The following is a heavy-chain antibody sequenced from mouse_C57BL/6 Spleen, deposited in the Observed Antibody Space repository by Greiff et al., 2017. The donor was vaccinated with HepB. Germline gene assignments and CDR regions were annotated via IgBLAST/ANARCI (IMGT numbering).Heavy chain of an antibody. CDR3: ARSPSTVVADAMDY. J-gene: IGHJ4*01. V-gene: IGHV1-76*01. CDR1: GYTFTDYY. CDR2: IYPGSGNT. Sequence: VQLQQSGAELVRPGASVKLSCKASGYTFTDYYINWVKQRPGQGLEWIARIYPGSGNTYYNEKFKGKATLTAEKSSSTAYMQLSSLTSEDSAVYFCARSPSTVVADAMDYWGQGTSVTVSS. D-gene: IGHD1-1*01.